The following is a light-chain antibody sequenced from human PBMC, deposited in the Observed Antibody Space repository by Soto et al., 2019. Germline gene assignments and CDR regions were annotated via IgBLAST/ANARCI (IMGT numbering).Light chain of an antibody. CDR3: QQGNAWPHS. J-gene: IGKJ2*01. CDR1: QCVSSN. V-gene: IGKV3-15*01. Sequence: EIVMTQSPVTLSVSPGESAPLSCRASQCVSSNFAWYQQKPCQAPRLLNYGASTRATGIPARFSGRVSATEFTLTIINLQSEDCAIYSCQQGNAWPHSFGQRTKPEIK. CDR2: GAS.